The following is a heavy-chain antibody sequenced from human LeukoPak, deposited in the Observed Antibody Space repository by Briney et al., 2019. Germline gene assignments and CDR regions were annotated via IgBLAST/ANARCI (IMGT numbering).Heavy chain of an antibody. J-gene: IGHJ5*02. CDR3: AREVTIFGVVITQYNWFDP. Sequence: SETLSLTCTVSGGSISSYYWSWIRQPPGKGLEWIGYIYYSGSTNYNPSLKSRVTISVDTSKNQFSLKLSSVTAADTAVYYCAREVTIFGVVITQYNWFDPWGQGTLVTVSS. D-gene: IGHD3-3*01. V-gene: IGHV4-59*12. CDR1: GGSISSYY. CDR2: IYYSGST.